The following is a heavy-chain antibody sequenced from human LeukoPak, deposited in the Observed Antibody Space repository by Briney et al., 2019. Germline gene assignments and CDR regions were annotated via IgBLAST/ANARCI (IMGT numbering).Heavy chain of an antibody. D-gene: IGHD3-22*01. Sequence: SGTLSLTCAVSGGSISSSNWWSWVRQPPGKGLEWIGEIYHSGSTNYNPSLKSRVTISVDTSKNQFSLNLSSVTAADTAVYYCAKDPTDYYFDSSGYYFGYWGQGALVTVSS. CDR2: IYHSGST. V-gene: IGHV4-4*02. CDR1: GGSISSSNW. CDR3: AKDPTDYYFDSSGYYFGY. J-gene: IGHJ4*02.